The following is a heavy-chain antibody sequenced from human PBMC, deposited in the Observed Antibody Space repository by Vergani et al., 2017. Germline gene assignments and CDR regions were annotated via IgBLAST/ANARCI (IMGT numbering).Heavy chain of an antibody. J-gene: IGHJ6*02. Sequence: EVQLLESGGGLVQPGGSLRLSCAASGFTFSSYAMSWVRQAPGKGLKCVSAISGSGGSTYYADSVKGRFTISRDNSKNTLSRQMNSLRAEDTAVYYCAKGASCSSTSCPILDYYYGMDVWGQGTTVTVSS. D-gene: IGHD2-2*01. V-gene: IGHV3-23*01. CDR1: GFTFSSYA. CDR3: AKGASCSSTSCPILDYYYGMDV. CDR2: ISGSGGST.